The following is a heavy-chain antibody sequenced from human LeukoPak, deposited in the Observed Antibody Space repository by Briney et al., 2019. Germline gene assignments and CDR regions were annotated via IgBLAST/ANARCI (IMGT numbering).Heavy chain of an antibody. CDR2: IYYSGST. Sequence: SETLSLTXTVSGGSISSSSYYWGWIRQPPGKGLEWIGSIYYSGSTYYNPSLKSRVTISVDTSKNQFSLKLSSVTAADTAVYYCARLAGYDFWSGYYISRAYFDYWGQGTLVTVSS. J-gene: IGHJ4*02. CDR3: ARLAGYDFWSGYYISRAYFDY. V-gene: IGHV4-39*01. D-gene: IGHD3-3*01. CDR1: GGSISSSSYY.